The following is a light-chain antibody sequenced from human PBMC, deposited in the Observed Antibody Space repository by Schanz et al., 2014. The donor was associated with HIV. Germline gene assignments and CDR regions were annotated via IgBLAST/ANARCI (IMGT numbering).Light chain of an antibody. J-gene: IGLJ2*01. CDR3: CSYAGITTYVV. Sequence: QSALTQPASVSGSPGQSITISCTGTSSDVGNYDLVSWYQQHPDKAPKLMIYEVSKRPSGVSNRFSGSKSGNTASLTISGLQAEDEADYYCCSYAGITTYVVFGGGTKLTVL. V-gene: IGLV2-23*02. CDR2: EVS. CDR1: SSDVGNYDL.